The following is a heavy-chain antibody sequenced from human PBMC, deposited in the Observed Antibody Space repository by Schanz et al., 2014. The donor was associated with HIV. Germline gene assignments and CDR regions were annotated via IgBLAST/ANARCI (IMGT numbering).Heavy chain of an antibody. V-gene: IGHV1-69*06. Sequence: QVHLEQSGAEVRKPGSSMKVSCKTSGGSFIDHAISWVRQAPGEGLEWMGGLIPVFGTTNYAQKFQGRVTITADKSTSTAYMELSSLRSEDTAVYYCARGECDFWSGYCPHFHYFDLDVWGPGTSVTVSS. D-gene: IGHD3-3*01. CDR1: GGSFIDHA. CDR2: LIPVFGTT. J-gene: IGHJ6*02. CDR3: ARGECDFWSGYCPHFHYFDLDV.